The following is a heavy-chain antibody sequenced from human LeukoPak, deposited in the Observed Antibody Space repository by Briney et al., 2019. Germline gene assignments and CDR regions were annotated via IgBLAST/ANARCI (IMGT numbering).Heavy chain of an antibody. Sequence: PGGSLRLSCAASGFTFSSYGMNWVHQAPGKGLEWVSAISGSGDSTYYADSVKGRFTISRDNSKNTLYLQMNSLRAEDTAVYYCAKDRPSGSYYYYWGQGTLVPVSS. CDR2: ISGSGDST. CDR1: GFTFSSYG. J-gene: IGHJ4*02. V-gene: IGHV3-23*01. D-gene: IGHD1-26*01. CDR3: AKDRPSGSYYYY.